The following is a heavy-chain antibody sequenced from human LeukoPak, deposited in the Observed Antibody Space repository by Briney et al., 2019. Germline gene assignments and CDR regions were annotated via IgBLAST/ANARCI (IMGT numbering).Heavy chain of an antibody. J-gene: IGHJ6*03. CDR2: IRYDGSNK. V-gene: IGHV3-30*02. D-gene: IGHD1-26*01. Sequence: GGSLRLSCAASGFTFSSYGMHWVRQAPGKGLEWMAFIRYDGSNKYYADSVKGRFTISRDNSKNTLYLQMNSLRAEDTAVYYCANGGSGGSYGDYYYYMDVWGKGTTVTVSS. CDR3: ANGGSGGSYGDYYYYMDV. CDR1: GFTFSSYG.